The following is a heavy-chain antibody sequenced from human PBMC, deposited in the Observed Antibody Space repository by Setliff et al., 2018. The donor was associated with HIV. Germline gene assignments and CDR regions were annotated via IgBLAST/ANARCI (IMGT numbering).Heavy chain of an antibody. V-gene: IGHV4-34*09. CDR2: VFHTGIT. CDR1: GGSFSGNY. J-gene: IGHJ4*02. CDR3: ARVADYDLTSYYFFDY. D-gene: IGHD3-9*01. Sequence: PSENLSLTCAVYGGSFSGNYWSWIRQHPGKGLEWIGYVFHTGITYQNPSLESRLSMSVDTSQNRFSLRLTSVTAADTAVYYCARVADYDLTSYYFFDYWGRGTLVTVSS.